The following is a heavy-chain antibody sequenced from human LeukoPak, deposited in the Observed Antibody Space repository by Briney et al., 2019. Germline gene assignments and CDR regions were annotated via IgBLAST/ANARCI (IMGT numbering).Heavy chain of an antibody. CDR3: ARDLGVTSRDWYFDL. CDR1: GGSIRSSY. J-gene: IGHJ2*01. V-gene: IGHV4-59*12. CDR2: TSYSGST. Sequence: SETLSLTCTVSGGSIRSSYWSWIRQSPGKGLEWIGYTSYSGSTDYNPSLKSRVTMSVDTSKNQFSLKLSSVTAADTAVYYCARDLGVTSRDWYFDLWGRGTLVTVSS. D-gene: IGHD4-11*01.